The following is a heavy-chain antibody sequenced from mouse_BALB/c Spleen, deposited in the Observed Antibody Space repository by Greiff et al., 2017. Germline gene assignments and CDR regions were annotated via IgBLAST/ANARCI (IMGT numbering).Heavy chain of an antibody. CDR2: IRLKSNNYAT. J-gene: IGHJ3*01. D-gene: IGHD1-1*01. CDR1: GFNFSNYW. Sequence: DVMLVESGGGLVQPGGSMKLSCVASGFNFSNYWMNWVRQSPEKGLEWVAEIRLKSNNYATHYAESVKGRFTISRDDYKSSVYLQMNNLRAEDTGIYYCTRSYYGSDSWFAYWGQGTLVTVSA. V-gene: IGHV6-6*02. CDR3: TRSYYGSDSWFAY.